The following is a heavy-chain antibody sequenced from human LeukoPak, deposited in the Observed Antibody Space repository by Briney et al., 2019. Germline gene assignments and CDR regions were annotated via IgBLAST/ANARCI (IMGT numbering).Heavy chain of an antibody. V-gene: IGHV3-33*01. CDR3: AREISMFVNAFDL. Sequence: GGSLRLSCAASGFSFSSSGMHWVRQAPGKGLEWVAVIWYDGSNEYYADSVKGRFTISRDNSKNTLHLQMNGLRVEDTSVYYCAREISMFVNAFDLWGQGTLVAVSS. CDR1: GFSFSSSG. D-gene: IGHD3-10*02. J-gene: IGHJ3*01. CDR2: IWYDGSNE.